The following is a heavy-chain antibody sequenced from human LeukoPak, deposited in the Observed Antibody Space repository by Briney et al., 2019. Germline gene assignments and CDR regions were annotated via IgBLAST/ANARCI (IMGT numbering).Heavy chain of an antibody. CDR3: ARTPQSTYYDILTGYHNWFDP. Sequence: ASVKVSCKASGYTFTSYDINWVRQATGQGLEWMGWMNPNSGHTGYAQKFQGRVTMTRNTSISTAYMELSSLRSEDTAVYYCARTPQSTYYDILTGYHNWFDPWGQGTLVTVSS. D-gene: IGHD3-9*01. CDR2: MNPNSGHT. V-gene: IGHV1-8*01. CDR1: GYTFTSYD. J-gene: IGHJ5*02.